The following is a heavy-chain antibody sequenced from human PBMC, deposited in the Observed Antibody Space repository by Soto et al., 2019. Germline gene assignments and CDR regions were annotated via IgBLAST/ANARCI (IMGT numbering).Heavy chain of an antibody. Sequence: QVQLVQSGAEVKKPGSSVKVSCKASGGTFSSYAISWVRQAPGQGLEWMGGIIPIFGTANYAQKFQGRVTSTADXXTXTXYVEVSSLRSEDTAVYYCAGEGGRCSSTSCLNWFAPWGQGTLVTVSS. J-gene: IGHJ5*02. CDR1: GGTFSSYA. CDR3: AGEGGRCSSTSCLNWFAP. CDR2: IIPIFGTA. V-gene: IGHV1-69*12. D-gene: IGHD2-2*01.